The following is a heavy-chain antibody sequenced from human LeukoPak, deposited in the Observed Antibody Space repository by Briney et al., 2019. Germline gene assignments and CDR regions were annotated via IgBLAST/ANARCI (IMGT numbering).Heavy chain of an antibody. J-gene: IGHJ3*02. CDR3: ARGSPTWQGDAFDI. CDR1: GGSFSGYY. CDR2: INHSGST. Sequence: SETLSLTCAVYGGSFSGYYWSWIRQPPGKGLEWIGEINHSGSTNYNPSLKSRVTISVDTSQNQFSLELSSVTAADTAVYYCARGSPTWQGDAFDIWGQGTMVTVSS. V-gene: IGHV4-34*01.